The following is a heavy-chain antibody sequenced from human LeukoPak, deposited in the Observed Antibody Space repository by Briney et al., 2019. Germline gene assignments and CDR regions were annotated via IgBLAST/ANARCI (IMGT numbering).Heavy chain of an antibody. Sequence: ASVKVSCKASRYTFTSYYMHWVRQAPGQGLEWMGIINPSGGSTSYAQKFQGRVTMTRDTSTSTVYMELSSLRSEDTAVYYCAREAVAGHFDYWGQGTLVTVSS. CDR1: RYTFTSYY. D-gene: IGHD6-19*01. J-gene: IGHJ4*02. CDR2: INPSGGST. V-gene: IGHV1-46*01. CDR3: AREAVAGHFDY.